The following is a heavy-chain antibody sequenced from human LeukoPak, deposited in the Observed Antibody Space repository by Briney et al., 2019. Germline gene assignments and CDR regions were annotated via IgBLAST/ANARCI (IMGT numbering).Heavy chain of an antibody. D-gene: IGHD6-6*01. J-gene: IGHJ6*03. CDR2: ISRSGSTI. CDR1: GFTFSSYE. CDR3: ARDNRGSSFYYYYYMDV. Sequence: GGSLRLSCAASGFTFSSYEMNWVRQAPGKGLEWVSYISRSGSTIYYADSVKGRFTISRDNAKNSLYLQMNSLRAEDTAVYYCARDNRGSSFYYYYYMDVWGKGTTVTVSS. V-gene: IGHV3-48*03.